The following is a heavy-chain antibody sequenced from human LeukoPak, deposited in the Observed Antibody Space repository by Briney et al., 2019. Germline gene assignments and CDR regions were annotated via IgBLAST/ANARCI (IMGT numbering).Heavy chain of an antibody. D-gene: IGHD2-2*02. J-gene: IGHJ4*02. CDR1: GFTFSSHA. Sequence: PGGSLRLSCAASGFTFSSHAMHWVRQAPGKGLEWVAFVSYDGSINSYADFVKGRFTTSRDNSKNTLYLQMNSLRAEDTAVYFCARDLSRTYTVDYWGQGTLVTVSS. CDR2: VSYDGSIN. CDR3: ARDLSRTYTVDY. V-gene: IGHV3-30-3*01.